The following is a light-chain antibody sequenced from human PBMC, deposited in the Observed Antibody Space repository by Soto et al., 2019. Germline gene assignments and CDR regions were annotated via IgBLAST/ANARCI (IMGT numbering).Light chain of an antibody. Sequence: QSVLPQPRSVSGSPGQSVTISCSDVGGYNDVSWYQQHPGKAPKLIIYDVNKRPSGVPDRFSGSQSGNTASLTISGLQAEDEADYHCCSYAGSYTYVFGTGTKVTVL. V-gene: IGLV2-11*01. CDR3: CSYAGSYTYV. CDR1: DVGGYND. CDR2: DVN. J-gene: IGLJ1*01.